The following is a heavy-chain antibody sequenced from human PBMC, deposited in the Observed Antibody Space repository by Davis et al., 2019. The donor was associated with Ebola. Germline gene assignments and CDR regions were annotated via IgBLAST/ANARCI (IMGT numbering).Heavy chain of an antibody. J-gene: IGHJ6*02. CDR2: INSDGSST. CDR1: AFTFSSYW. D-gene: IGHD2-15*01. V-gene: IGHV3-74*01. Sequence: HTGGSLRLSCAASAFTFSSYWMHWVRQAPGKGLVWLSCINSDGSSTSYADSVKGRFTISRDNAKNTLYLQMNSLRAEDTAVYYCARVGYCSGGSCFYYYYYGMDVWGQGTTVTVSS. CDR3: ARVGYCSGGSCFYYYYYGMDV.